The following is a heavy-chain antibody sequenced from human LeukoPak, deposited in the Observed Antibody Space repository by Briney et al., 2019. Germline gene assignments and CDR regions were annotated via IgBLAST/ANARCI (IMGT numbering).Heavy chain of an antibody. D-gene: IGHD1-1*01. CDR1: GFSFSDYA. CDR3: AKANWVSNADAVW. V-gene: IGHV3-23*01. Sequence: GGSLRLSCAASGFSFSDYAMSWVRQAPARGPEWVSSIRGGGGTFYADSVKGRFTLSRDDSTNTVYFQLNNLRVEDTAVYYCAKANWVSNADAVWWGQGTQVTVSS. CDR2: IRGGGGT. J-gene: IGHJ4*02.